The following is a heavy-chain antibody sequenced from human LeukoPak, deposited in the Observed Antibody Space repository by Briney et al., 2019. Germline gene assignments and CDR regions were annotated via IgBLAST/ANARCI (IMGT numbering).Heavy chain of an antibody. J-gene: IGHJ6*03. Sequence: GASVKVSCKASGYTFTSYYMHWVRQAPGQGLEWMGIINPSGGSTSYAQKFQGRVTMTRDISTSTVYMELSSLRSEDTAVYYCARDLVVVPAAPRDYYYMDVWGKGTTVTVSS. V-gene: IGHV1-46*01. CDR1: GYTFTSYY. CDR3: ARDLVVVPAAPRDYYYMDV. D-gene: IGHD2-2*01. CDR2: INPSGGST.